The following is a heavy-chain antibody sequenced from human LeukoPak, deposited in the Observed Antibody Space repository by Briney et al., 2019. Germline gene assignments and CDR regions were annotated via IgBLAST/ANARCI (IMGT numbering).Heavy chain of an antibody. J-gene: IGHJ6*02. CDR3: ASGGHYYYGMDV. CDR2: IIPIFGTA. Sequence: ASVTVSCTASGGTFSSYAISWVRQAPGQGLEWMGGIIPIFGTANYAQKFQGRVTITADESTSTAYMELSSLRSEDTAVYYCASGGHYYYGMDVWGQGTTVTASS. D-gene: IGHD3-3*01. CDR1: GGTFSSYA. V-gene: IGHV1-69*13.